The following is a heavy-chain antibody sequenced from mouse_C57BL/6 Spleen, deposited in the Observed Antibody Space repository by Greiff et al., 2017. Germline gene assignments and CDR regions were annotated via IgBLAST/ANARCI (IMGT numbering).Heavy chain of an antibody. J-gene: IGHJ4*01. CDR3: ATTAQARPDYYAMDY. Sequence: QVQLKESGPELVKPGASVKISCKASGFTFTDYYINWVKQRPGQGLEWIGWIYPGSGNTKYNEKFKGKATLTVDTSSSTADMQLSSLTSEDSAVYFCATTAQARPDYYAMDYWGQGTSVTVSS. D-gene: IGHD3-2*02. CDR2: IYPGSGNT. CDR1: GFTFTDYY. V-gene: IGHV1-84*01.